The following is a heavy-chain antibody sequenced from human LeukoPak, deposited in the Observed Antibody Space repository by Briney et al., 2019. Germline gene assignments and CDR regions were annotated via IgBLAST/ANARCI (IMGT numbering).Heavy chain of an antibody. CDR3: VREAGYCASVCLKSNWFDP. CDR1: GFPFSNHA. D-gene: IGHD2-15*01. J-gene: IGHJ5*02. Sequence: GGSLRLSCAASGFPFSNHAMSWVRQPPGKGLEWVAAISNGNTYYADSVRGRFAISRDESNNMVYLQMNSMRDEDTALYYCVREAGYCASVCLKSNWFDPWGQGTLVTVSS. CDR2: ISNGNT. V-gene: IGHV3-23*01.